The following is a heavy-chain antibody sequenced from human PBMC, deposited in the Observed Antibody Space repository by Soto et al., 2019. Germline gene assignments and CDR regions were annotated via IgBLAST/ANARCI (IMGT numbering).Heavy chain of an antibody. Sequence: GGSLRLSCAASGFTFSSYGMHWVRQAPGKGLEWVAVIWYDGSNKYYADSVKGRFTISRDNSKNTLYLQMNSLRAEDTAVYYCARDWGSGGHIWFGELFIPTDVAFDIWGQGTMVTVSS. D-gene: IGHD3-10*01. CDR2: IWYDGSNK. CDR1: GFTFSSYG. J-gene: IGHJ3*02. V-gene: IGHV3-33*01. CDR3: ARDWGSGGHIWFGELFIPTDVAFDI.